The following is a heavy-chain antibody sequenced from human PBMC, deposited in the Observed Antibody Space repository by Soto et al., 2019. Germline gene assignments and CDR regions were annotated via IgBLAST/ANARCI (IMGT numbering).Heavy chain of an antibody. D-gene: IGHD5-12*01. CDR1: GGSISSYY. V-gene: IGHV4-4*07. CDR3: SSSGSRSYYGMDV. CDR2: IYTSGST. Sequence: SETLSLTCTVSGGSISSYYWSWIRQPARKGLEWIGRIYTSGSTNYNPSLKSRVTMSVDTSKNQFSLKLSSVTAADTAVYYCSSSGSRSYYGMDVWGQGTTVTVSS. J-gene: IGHJ6*02.